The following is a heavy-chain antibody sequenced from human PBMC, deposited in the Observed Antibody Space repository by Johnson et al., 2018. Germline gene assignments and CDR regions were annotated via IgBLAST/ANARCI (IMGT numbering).Heavy chain of an antibody. CDR2: ISYEGSNK. J-gene: IGHJ6*03. CDR1: GFTFSSYA. V-gene: IGHV3-30*04. D-gene: IGHD6-19*01. Sequence: QVQLVQSGGGVVQPGRSLRLSCAASGFTFSSYAMHWVRQAPGKGLEWVAVISYEGSNKYYADSVKGRFTISRDNAKNSLYLQMNSLRAEDKAVYFRARVPLGGWYMDVWGKGTTVTVSS. CDR3: ARVPLGGWYMDV.